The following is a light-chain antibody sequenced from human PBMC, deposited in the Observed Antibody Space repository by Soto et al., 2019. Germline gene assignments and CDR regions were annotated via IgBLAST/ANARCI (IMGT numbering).Light chain of an antibody. CDR3: QQYKSYSLT. J-gene: IGKJ4*01. Sequence: DIQMTQYPSTLSTAVGDRVPITCRASQSISSWLAWYQQKPGKAPKLLIYKASSLQSGVPSRFSGSGSGTEFTLAISSLQPDDFATYYCQQYKSYSLTFGGGAKVDI. CDR2: KAS. CDR1: QSISSW. V-gene: IGKV1-5*03.